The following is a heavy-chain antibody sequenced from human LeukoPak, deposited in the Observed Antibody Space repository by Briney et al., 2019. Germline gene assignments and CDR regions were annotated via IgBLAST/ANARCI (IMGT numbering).Heavy chain of an antibody. D-gene: IGHD1-26*01. CDR1: GGSISSYY. V-gene: IGHV4-59*08. J-gene: IGHJ4*02. CDR3: ARHKWELRVNFDY. Sequence: SETLSLTCTVSGGSISSYYWSWLRQPPGKGLEWIGYIYYSGSTNYNPSLKSRVTISVDTSKNQFSLKLSSVTAADTAVYYCARHKWELRVNFDYWGQGTLVTVSS. CDR2: IYYSGST.